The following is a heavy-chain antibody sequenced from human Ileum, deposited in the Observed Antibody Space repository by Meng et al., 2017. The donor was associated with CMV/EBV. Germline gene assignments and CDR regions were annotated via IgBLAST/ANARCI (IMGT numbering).Heavy chain of an antibody. J-gene: IGHJ4*02. CDR2: MSFDVNTE. CDR3: ARGGYYSGTLDS. Sequence: GESLKISCAASGFNFGGYSFNWDRQAPGKGLEWVALMSFDVNTESYAGSVKGRFTVSRDNPKSTLYPQMNSLRPEDTAMYYCARGGYYSGTLDSWGQGTLVTVYS. CDR1: GFNFGGYS. D-gene: IGHD1-14*01. V-gene: IGHV3-30-3*01.